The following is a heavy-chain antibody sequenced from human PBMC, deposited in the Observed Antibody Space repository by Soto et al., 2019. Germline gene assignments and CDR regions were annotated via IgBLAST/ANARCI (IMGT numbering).Heavy chain of an antibody. Sequence: PSETLSLTCTVSGGSISSYYWSWIRQPAGKGLEWIGHIYTSGSTSYNPSLKSRVTMSVDTSKNQFSLKLNSVTAADTAVYYCSSSQEENYYYYSGLDVWGQGTTVTVSS. CDR2: IYTSGST. CDR3: SSSQEENYYYYSGLDV. CDR1: GGSISSYY. J-gene: IGHJ6*02. V-gene: IGHV4-4*07.